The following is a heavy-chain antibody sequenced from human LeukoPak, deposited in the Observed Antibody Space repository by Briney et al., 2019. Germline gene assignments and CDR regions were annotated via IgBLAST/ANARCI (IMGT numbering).Heavy chain of an antibody. J-gene: IGHJ4*02. D-gene: IGHD2-21*02. CDR1: GDSISAHP. CDR2: IDYNGYT. CDR3: ARLAKCDGDCYSFDF. V-gene: IGHV4-59*11. Sequence: SETLSLTCAVSGDSISAHPWSWVRQPPGKGLDYIGFIDYNGYTNYNPSLKSRATISLDTSESQFSLILKSVTAADTAVYYCARLAKCDGDCYSFDFWGQGMLVAVSS.